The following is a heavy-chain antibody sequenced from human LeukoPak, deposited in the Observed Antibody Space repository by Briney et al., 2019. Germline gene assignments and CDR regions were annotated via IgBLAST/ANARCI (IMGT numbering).Heavy chain of an antibody. CDR1: GYTFTNYG. CDR3: ARDAVSTTTAGGIDY. CDR2: ISAYSGNT. J-gene: IGHJ4*02. V-gene: IGHV1-18*01. Sequence: ASVKVSCKASGYTFTNYGISWVRQAPGQGLEWMGWISAYSGNTHYAQKIQGRVTMTTDTSTITAYMELRSLTSDDTAVYYCARDAVSTTTAGGIDYWGQGTLVAVSS. D-gene: IGHD5/OR15-5a*01.